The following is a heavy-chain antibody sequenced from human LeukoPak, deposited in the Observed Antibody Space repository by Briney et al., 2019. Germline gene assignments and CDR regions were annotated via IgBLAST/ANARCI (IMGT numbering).Heavy chain of an antibody. J-gene: IGHJ4*02. CDR2: IYTSGST. V-gene: IGHV4-4*07. CDR1: GGSISSYY. CDR3: ARGDLSGSRPDHFDY. Sequence: SETLSLTCTVSGGSISSYYWIWMRQPAGKGLEWIGRIYTSGSTNYNPSLKSRVTMSVDTSKNQFSLKLSSVTAADTAVYYCARGDLSGSRPDHFDYWGQGTLVTVSS. D-gene: IGHD3-10*01.